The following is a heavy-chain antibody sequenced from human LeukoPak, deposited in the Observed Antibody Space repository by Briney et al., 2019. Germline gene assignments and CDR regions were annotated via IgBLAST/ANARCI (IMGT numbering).Heavy chain of an antibody. Sequence: ASVKVSCKTSDYSFSSYGFTWVRQAPGQGLEWMGWISAYNGNTNYAQKLQGRVTMTTDTSTSTAYMELRSLRSDDTAVYYCARVGYCSSTSCFYFDYWGQGTLVTVSS. D-gene: IGHD2-2*01. CDR1: DYSFSSYG. CDR2: ISAYNGNT. V-gene: IGHV1-18*01. J-gene: IGHJ4*02. CDR3: ARVGYCSSTSCFYFDY.